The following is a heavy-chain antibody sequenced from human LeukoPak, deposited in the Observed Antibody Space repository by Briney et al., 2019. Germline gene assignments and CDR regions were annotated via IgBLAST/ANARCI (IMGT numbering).Heavy chain of an antibody. CDR2: INHSGST. Sequence: PSETLSLTCTVSGYSISSGYYWGWIRQPPGKGLEWIGEINHSGSTNYNPSLKSRVTISVDTSKNQFSLKLSSVTAADTAVYYCARGGGEPKQQLALWWWFDPWGQGTLVTVSS. V-gene: IGHV4-38-2*02. D-gene: IGHD6-13*01. CDR3: ARGGGEPKQQLALWWWFDP. CDR1: GYSISSGYY. J-gene: IGHJ5*02.